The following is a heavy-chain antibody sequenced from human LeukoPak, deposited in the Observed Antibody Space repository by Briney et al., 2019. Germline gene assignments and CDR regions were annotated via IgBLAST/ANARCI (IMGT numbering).Heavy chain of an antibody. V-gene: IGHV4-61*02. CDR3: ARGFGVVVAAIDY. D-gene: IGHD2-15*01. Sequence: SETLSLTCTVSGGSISSGSYYWSWIRQPAGKGLEWIGRIYTSGSTNYNPSLNSRVTISVDTSKNQFSLKLSSVTAADTAVYYCARGFGVVVAAIDYWGQGTLVTVSS. CDR2: IYTSGST. CDR1: GGSISSGSYY. J-gene: IGHJ4*02.